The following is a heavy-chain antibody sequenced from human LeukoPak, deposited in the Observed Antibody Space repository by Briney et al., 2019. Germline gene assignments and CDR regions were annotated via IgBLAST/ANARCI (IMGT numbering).Heavy chain of an antibody. CDR2: IYYSGST. CDR3: ARGTPYDFWSGYYPGFDY. J-gene: IGHJ4*02. Sequence: SETLSLTCTVSGGSISSYYWSWIRQPPGKGLEWIGYIYYSGSTNNNPTLKSRVTISVDTSKNQFSLKLSSVTAADTAVYYCARGTPYDFWSGYYPGFDYWGQGTLVTVSS. CDR1: GGSISSYY. V-gene: IGHV4-59*01. D-gene: IGHD3-3*01.